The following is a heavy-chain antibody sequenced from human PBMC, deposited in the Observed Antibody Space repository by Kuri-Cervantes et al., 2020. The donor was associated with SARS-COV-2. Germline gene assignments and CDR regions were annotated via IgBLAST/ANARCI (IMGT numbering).Heavy chain of an antibody. CDR3: ARHLSFDSRNYYYYYMDV. CDR1: GYSFTSYW. V-gene: IGHV5-51*01. D-gene: IGHD3-16*02. Sequence: GESLKISCKGSGYSFTSYWIGWVRQMPGKGLEWMGIIYPGDSDTRYSPSFQGRVTISADKSISTAYLQWSSLKASDTAMYYCARHLSFDSRNYYYYYMDVWGKGTTVTVSS. J-gene: IGHJ6*03. CDR2: IYPGDSDT.